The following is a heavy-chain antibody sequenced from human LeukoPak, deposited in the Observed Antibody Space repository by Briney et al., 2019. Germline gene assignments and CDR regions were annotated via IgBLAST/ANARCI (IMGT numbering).Heavy chain of an antibody. Sequence: SETLSLTCTVSGGSISSSSYYWGWIRQPPGKGLEWIGSIYYSGSTYYNPSLKSRVTISVGTSKNQFSLKLSSVTAAGTAVYYCATSRSVVVPPDYYYYYYMDVWGKGTTVTVSS. J-gene: IGHJ6*03. V-gene: IGHV4-39*01. CDR1: GGSISSSSYY. CDR2: IYYSGST. CDR3: ATSRSVVVPPDYYYYYYMDV. D-gene: IGHD2-2*01.